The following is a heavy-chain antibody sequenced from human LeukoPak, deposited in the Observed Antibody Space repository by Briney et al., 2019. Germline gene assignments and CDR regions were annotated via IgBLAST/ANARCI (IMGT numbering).Heavy chain of an antibody. Sequence: ASVKVSCKASEYTFTDYYIHWVRQAPGHGLEWMGWIDPSSGGTNYAQRFQGWVTMTRDTSISTAYMELSRLTSDDTAVYFCARGDGVYVLGFQHWGQGTLVTVSS. CDR1: EYTFTDYY. CDR2: IDPSSGGT. D-gene: IGHD5/OR15-5a*01. J-gene: IGHJ1*01. CDR3: ARGDGVYVLGFQH. V-gene: IGHV1-2*04.